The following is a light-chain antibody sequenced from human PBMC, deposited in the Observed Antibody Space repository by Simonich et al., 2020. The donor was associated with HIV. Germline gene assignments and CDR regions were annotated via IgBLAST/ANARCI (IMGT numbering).Light chain of an antibody. J-gene: IGKJ1*01. V-gene: IGKV4-1*01. Sequence: DIVMTQSPDSLAVSLGERATINCKSSRTILHRSNKKNYLAWYQQKPGQPPKLLIYWASTRESGVPDRFSASGSGKDFTLTISSLQAEDVAVYSCQQYYSTPPTFGQGTKVEIK. CDR3: QQYYSTPPT. CDR2: WAS. CDR1: RTILHRSNKKNY.